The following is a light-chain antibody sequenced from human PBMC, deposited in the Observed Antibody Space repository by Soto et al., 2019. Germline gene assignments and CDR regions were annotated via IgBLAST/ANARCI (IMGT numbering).Light chain of an antibody. CDR3: QQYNSYSQT. CDR2: KAS. V-gene: IGKV1-5*03. J-gene: IGKJ1*01. CDR1: QSISTW. Sequence: DIQMTQSPSTLSASVGDRVTITCRASQSISTWLAWYQQKPGKAPKLLIYKASSLGSGVPSRFSGRGSGTEFTLTISSQQPDDFATYFCQQYNSYSQTFGQGTKVEIK.